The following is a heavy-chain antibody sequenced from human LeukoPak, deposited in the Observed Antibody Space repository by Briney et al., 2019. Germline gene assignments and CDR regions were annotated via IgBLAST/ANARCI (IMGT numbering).Heavy chain of an antibody. CDR3: ARASHDYGDYSHFDY. Sequence: PSETLSLTCAVSGGSISSRNWWSWVRQPPGKGLEWIGEIYHSGSTNYNPSLKTRVTISVDKSKNQFSLKLSSVTAADTAVYYCARASHDYGDYSHFDYWGQGTLVTVSS. J-gene: IGHJ4*02. D-gene: IGHD4-17*01. CDR2: IYHSGST. V-gene: IGHV4-4*02. CDR1: GGSISSRNW.